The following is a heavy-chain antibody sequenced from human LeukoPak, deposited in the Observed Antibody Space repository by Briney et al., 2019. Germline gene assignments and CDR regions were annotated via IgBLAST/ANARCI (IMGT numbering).Heavy chain of an antibody. J-gene: IGHJ4*02. CDR1: GYTFTSYD. D-gene: IGHD5-24*01. CDR3: ARAFDEMANDY. Sequence: ASVKVSCKASGYTFTSYDINWVRQATGQGLEWMGWMNPNSGNTGYAQKFHGRVTMTRNTSISTAYMELSSLRSEDTAVYYCARAFDEMANDYWGQGTLVTVSS. CDR2: MNPNSGNT. V-gene: IGHV1-8*01.